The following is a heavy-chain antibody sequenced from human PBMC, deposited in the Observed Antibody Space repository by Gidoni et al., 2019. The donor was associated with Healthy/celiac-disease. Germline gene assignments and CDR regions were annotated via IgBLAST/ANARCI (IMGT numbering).Heavy chain of an antibody. Sequence: GRFTISRDNSKNTLYLQMNSLRAEDTAVYYCAKDRKTYYYGSGSRWGQGTLVTVSS. D-gene: IGHD3-10*01. J-gene: IGHJ4*02. CDR3: AKDRKTYYYGSGSR. V-gene: IGHV3-23*01.